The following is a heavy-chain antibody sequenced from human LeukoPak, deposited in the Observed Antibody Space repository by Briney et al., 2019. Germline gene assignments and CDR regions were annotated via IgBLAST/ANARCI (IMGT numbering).Heavy chain of an antibody. D-gene: IGHD3-16*01. J-gene: IGHJ4*02. CDR2: IWYDGSNK. V-gene: IGHV3-30*02. CDR1: GFTFSSYG. CDR3: AKDAGGASFDY. Sequence: GGSLRLSCAASGFTFSSYGMHWVRQAPGKGLEWVAVIWYDGSNKYYADSVKGRFTISRDNSKNTLYLQMNSLRAEDTAVYYCAKDAGGASFDYWGQGTLVTVSS.